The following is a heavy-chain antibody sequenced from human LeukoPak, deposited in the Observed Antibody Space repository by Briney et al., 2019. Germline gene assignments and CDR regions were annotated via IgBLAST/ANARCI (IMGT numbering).Heavy chain of an antibody. D-gene: IGHD4-23*01. V-gene: IGHV4-39*01. J-gene: IGHJ1*01. CDR3: ARPFPGRWAVHFQQ. CDR1: GGSISSSSYY. Sequence: SETLSLTCTVSGGSISSSSYYWGWIRQPPGRGLDWIGSIYYSGSTYYNPSLKSRVTISVDTSKNQFSLNLSSVTAADTAVYYCARPFPGRWAVHFQQLGRGTLVTVSS. CDR2: IYYSGST.